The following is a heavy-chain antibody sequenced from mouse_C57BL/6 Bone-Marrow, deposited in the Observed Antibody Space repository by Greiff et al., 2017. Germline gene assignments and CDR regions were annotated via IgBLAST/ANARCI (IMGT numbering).Heavy chain of an antibody. D-gene: IGHD1-1*01. CDR2: IYPSGGNT. V-gene: IGHV1-81*01. Sequence: VQLQESGAELARPGASVKLSCKASGYTFTSYGISWVKQRTGQGLEWIGEIYPSGGNTYYNEKFKGKATLTADKSSSTASMDLRSLTSAASAVYFCAKYCYYGSSYAMDYWGQGTSVTVSS. CDR1: GYTFTSYG. CDR3: AKYCYYGSSYAMDY. J-gene: IGHJ4*01.